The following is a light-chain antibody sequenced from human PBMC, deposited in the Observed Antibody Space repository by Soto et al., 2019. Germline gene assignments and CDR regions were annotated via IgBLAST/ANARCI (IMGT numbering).Light chain of an antibody. CDR2: AAS. CDR1: QGISSY. Sequence: DIQLTQSPSFLSASVGDRVTITCRASQGISSYLAWYQQKPGKAPKLLIHAASTLQSGVPSRFSGSGSGTEFTLTISSLQPEDFATYYCQQLNSYPPTFGPGTKVDIK. CDR3: QQLNSYPPT. J-gene: IGKJ3*01. V-gene: IGKV1-9*01.